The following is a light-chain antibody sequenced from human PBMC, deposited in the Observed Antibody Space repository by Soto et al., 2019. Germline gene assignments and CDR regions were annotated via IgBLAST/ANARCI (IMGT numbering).Light chain of an antibody. CDR1: SSDVGNYNY. J-gene: IGLJ1*01. Sequence: QSVLTQPASVSGSPGQSITISCTGTSSDVGNYNYVSWCQHHPGKAPKLMIYEVSNRPSGVSNRFSGSKSGNTASLTISGLQAEDEADYYCSSYTYSSTPYVFGTGTKLTVL. V-gene: IGLV2-14*01. CDR3: SSYTYSSTPYV. CDR2: EVS.